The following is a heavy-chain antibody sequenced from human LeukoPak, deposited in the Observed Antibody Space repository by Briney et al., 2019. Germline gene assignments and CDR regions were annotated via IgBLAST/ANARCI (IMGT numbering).Heavy chain of an antibody. V-gene: IGHV4-59*08. D-gene: IGHD3-10*01. CDR1: GGSISSYY. CDR2: IYYSGST. Sequence: PSETLSLTCTVSGGSISSYYWSWIRQPPGKGLEWIGYIYYSGSTNYNPSLKSRVTISVDTSKNQFSLKLSSVTAADTAVYYCARHSGSGSYTFDYWGQGTLVTVSS. CDR3: ARHSGSGSYTFDY. J-gene: IGHJ4*02.